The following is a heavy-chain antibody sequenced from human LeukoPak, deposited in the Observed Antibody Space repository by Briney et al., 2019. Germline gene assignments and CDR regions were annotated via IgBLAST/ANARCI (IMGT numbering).Heavy chain of an antibody. Sequence: GGSLRLSCAASGITFIKYSMTWVRQAPGKGLEWVSAITGSGAFTDYADSVKGRFTISRDNSKNTLYLQMNSLRAEDTAVYYCARDGGSSGTGAYYMNVWGKGTTVTVSS. D-gene: IGHD2-15*01. CDR3: ARDGGSSGTGAYYMNV. CDR1: GITFIKYS. CDR2: ITGSGAFT. V-gene: IGHV3-23*01. J-gene: IGHJ6*03.